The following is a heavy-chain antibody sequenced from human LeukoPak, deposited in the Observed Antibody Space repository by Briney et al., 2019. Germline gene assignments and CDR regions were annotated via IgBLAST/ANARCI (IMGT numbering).Heavy chain of an antibody. J-gene: IGHJ4*02. Sequence: GESLKISCKGSGYSFTSYWIGWVRQMPGKGLEWMGIIYPGDSDTRYSPSFQGQVTISADKSISTAYLQWSSLKASDTAMYYCARAPSRGYGSGSYPDYWGQGTLVTVSS. V-gene: IGHV5-51*01. CDR2: IYPGDSDT. CDR3: ARAPSRGYGSGSYPDY. CDR1: GYSFTSYW. D-gene: IGHD3-10*01.